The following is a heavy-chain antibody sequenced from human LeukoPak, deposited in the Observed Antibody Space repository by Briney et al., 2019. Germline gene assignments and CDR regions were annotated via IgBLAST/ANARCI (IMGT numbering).Heavy chain of an antibody. CDR1: GGSISSSSHY. CDR2: IYYSGST. Sequence: SETLSLTCSVSGGSISSSSHYWDWIRQPPGEGLEWIGSIYYSGSTYYNPSLKSRVTISVDTSKNQFSLKLISVTAADTAVYYCARRFVGYDSSWGASDIWGRGTMVTVSS. V-gene: IGHV4-39*07. J-gene: IGHJ3*02. D-gene: IGHD6-13*01. CDR3: ARRFVGYDSSWGASDI.